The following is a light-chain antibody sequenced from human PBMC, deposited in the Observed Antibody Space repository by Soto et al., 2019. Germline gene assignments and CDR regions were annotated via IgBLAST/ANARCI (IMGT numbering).Light chain of an antibody. V-gene: IGLV2-23*01. J-gene: IGLJ1*01. CDR3: CSYVGATTYV. CDR1: SSTVGGFNV. Sequence: QSALTEPACGSGSPGQSITVSCTGTSSTVGGFNVVSWYQQHPGKAPKVIIYEGIKRPSGVSNRFSGSNSGSTASLTISGLQAEDEADYYCCSYVGATTYVFGTGTKVTVL. CDR2: EGI.